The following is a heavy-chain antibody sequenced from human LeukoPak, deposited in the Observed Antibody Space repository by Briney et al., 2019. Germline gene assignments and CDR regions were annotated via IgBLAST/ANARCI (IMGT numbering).Heavy chain of an antibody. CDR1: GFPFGRYW. Sequence: GGSLRLSCVASGFPFGRYWMSWVRQAPGKGLEWVANIKHDGSEKNFVDSVKGRFTISRDNAENSLFLQLNSLRADDTAVYFCARQPIYEAYFDFWGQGTLVTVSS. J-gene: IGHJ4*02. CDR3: ARQPIYEAYFDF. V-gene: IGHV3-7*01. CDR2: IKHDGSEK. D-gene: IGHD3-16*01.